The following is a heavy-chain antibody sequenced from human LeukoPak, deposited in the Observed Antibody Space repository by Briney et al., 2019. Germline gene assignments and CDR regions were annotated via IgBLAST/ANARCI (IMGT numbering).Heavy chain of an antibody. CDR2: ITPLFRTT. CDR1: GGTFGSYT. D-gene: IGHD1/OR15-1a*01. J-gene: IGHJ4*02. CDR3: ATLGEVEHPFDS. Sequence: SVKVSCKASGGTFGSYTISWVRQAPGQGLELMGGITPLFRTTNYAQRFQGRVTITADESTNSAYMELNSLRFDDTALYFCATLGEVEHPFDSWGQGTLVTVSS. V-gene: IGHV1-69*13.